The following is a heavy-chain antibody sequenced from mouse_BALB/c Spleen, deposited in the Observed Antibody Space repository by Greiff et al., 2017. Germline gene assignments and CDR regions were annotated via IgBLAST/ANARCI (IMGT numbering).Heavy chain of an antibody. V-gene: IGHV1-54*01. D-gene: IGHD2-3*01. Sequence: QVQLQQSGAELVRPGTSVKVSCKASGYAFTNYLIEWVKQRPGQGLEWIGVINPGSGGTNYNEKFKGKATLTADKSSSTAYMRLSSLTSDDSAVYFCARWLLPLYAMDYWGQGTSVTVSS. CDR2: INPGSGGT. J-gene: IGHJ4*01. CDR3: ARWLLPLYAMDY. CDR1: GYAFTNYL.